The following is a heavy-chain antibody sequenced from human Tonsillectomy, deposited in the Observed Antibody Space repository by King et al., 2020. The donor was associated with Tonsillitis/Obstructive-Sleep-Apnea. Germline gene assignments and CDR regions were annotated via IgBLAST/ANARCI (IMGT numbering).Heavy chain of an antibody. CDR2: INSDGSTS. CDR1: GFTFSSYW. J-gene: IGHJ4*02. D-gene: IGHD3-3*01. CDR3: AREYYGFWSGYYLDY. Sequence: VQLVESGGGLVQPGGSLRLSCVASGFTFSSYWMHWVRQAPGKGLVWVSRINSDGSTSTYADSVKGRFTISRDNAKNTLYLQVNSLRAEDTAVYYCAREYYGFWSGYYLDYWGQGTRVTVSS. V-gene: IGHV3-74*01.